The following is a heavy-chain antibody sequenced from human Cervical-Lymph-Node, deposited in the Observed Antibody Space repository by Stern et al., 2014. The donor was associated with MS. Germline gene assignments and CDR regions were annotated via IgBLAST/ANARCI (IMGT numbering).Heavy chain of an antibody. CDR2: IWFDGSTK. Sequence: VQLVESGGGVVQPGGSLRLSCAASGFTFSTYGMHWVRQAPGKGLEWVAVIWFDGSTKNFGDAVKGRFTISRDNSKNTLSLEMNSLRVEDTAVYYCARERAYNRSHLDYWGQGTPVTVSS. V-gene: IGHV3-33*01. D-gene: IGHD1-14*01. CDR3: ARERAYNRSHLDY. J-gene: IGHJ4*02. CDR1: GFTFSTYG.